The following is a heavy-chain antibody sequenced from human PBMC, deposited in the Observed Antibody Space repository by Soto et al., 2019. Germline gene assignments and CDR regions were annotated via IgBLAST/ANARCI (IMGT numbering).Heavy chain of an antibody. CDR2: IIPIFGTA. CDR3: ARDLISSGWASNWFDP. D-gene: IGHD6-19*01. J-gene: IGHJ5*02. CDR1: GGTFSSYA. Sequence: SVKVSCKASGGTFSSYAISWVRQAPGQGLEWMGGIIPIFGTANYAQKFQGRVTITADESTSTAYMELSSLRSEDTAVYYCARDLISSGWASNWFDPWGQGTLVTVSS. V-gene: IGHV1-69*13.